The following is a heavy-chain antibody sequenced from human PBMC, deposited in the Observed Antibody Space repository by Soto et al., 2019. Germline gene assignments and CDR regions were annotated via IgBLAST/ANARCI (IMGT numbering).Heavy chain of an antibody. Sequence: QVQLQESGPGLVKPSETLSLTCTVSGGSISSYYWSWIRQPPGKGLEWIGYIYYSGSTNYNPSLKSRVTISVDTSKNQFSLKLSSVTAADTAVYYCARVSDYGDADAFDTWGQGTLVTVSS. CDR1: GGSISSYY. V-gene: IGHV4-59*01. CDR3: ARVSDYGDADAFDT. CDR2: IYYSGST. J-gene: IGHJ3*02. D-gene: IGHD4-17*01.